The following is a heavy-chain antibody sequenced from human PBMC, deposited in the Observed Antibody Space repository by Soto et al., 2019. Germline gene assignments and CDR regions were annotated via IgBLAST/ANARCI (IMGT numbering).Heavy chain of an antibody. J-gene: IGHJ4*02. CDR3: ARGSYYYDSSGYYPPTLLGY. D-gene: IGHD3-22*01. V-gene: IGHV3-66*01. CDR1: GFTVSSNY. CDR2: IYSGGST. Sequence: GGSLRLSCAASGFTVSSNYMSWVRQAPGKGLEWVSVIYSGGSTYYADSVKGRFTISRDNPKNTLYLQMNSLRAEDTAVYYCARGSYYYDSSGYYPPTLLGYWGQGT.